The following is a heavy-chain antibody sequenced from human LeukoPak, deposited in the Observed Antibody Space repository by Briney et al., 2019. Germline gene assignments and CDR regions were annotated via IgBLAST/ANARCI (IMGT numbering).Heavy chain of an antibody. Sequence: SETLSLTCTVSGGSISSYYWSWIRQPAGKGLEWIGRIYTSGSTNYNAFPKSRDSMSVDTSKNQFSLKLSAVTAADTAVFYCARENSGSYREFDYWGQGTLVTVSS. V-gene: IGHV4-4*07. CDR3: ARENSGSYREFDY. J-gene: IGHJ4*02. CDR1: GGSISSYY. D-gene: IGHD1-26*01. CDR2: IYTSGST.